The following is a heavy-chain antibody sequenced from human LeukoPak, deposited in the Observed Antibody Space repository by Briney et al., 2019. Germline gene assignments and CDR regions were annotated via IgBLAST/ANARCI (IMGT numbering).Heavy chain of an antibody. Sequence: GGSLRLSCAASGFTFSSDWMHWVRQAPGKGLVWVSRINSDGSSTSHAYSVKGRFTISRDNAKNTLYLQMNSLRAEDTAIYYGARALGSPLDCWGQGTLVTVSS. D-gene: IGHD1-26*01. J-gene: IGHJ4*02. V-gene: IGHV3-74*01. CDR2: INSDGSST. CDR3: ARALGSPLDC. CDR1: GFTFSSDW.